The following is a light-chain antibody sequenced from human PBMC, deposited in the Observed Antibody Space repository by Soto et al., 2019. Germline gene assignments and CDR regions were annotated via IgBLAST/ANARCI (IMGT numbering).Light chain of an antibody. CDR1: QSVSSY. Sequence: ELVMTQSPGTLSLSPGDRATLSCRASQSVSSYLAWYQQKPGQAPRLLIYDASNRATGIPARFSGSGSGTDFTLTISSLEPEDFAVYYCQQRSNWPPTFGQGTKVDI. J-gene: IGKJ1*01. CDR2: DAS. V-gene: IGKV3-11*01. CDR3: QQRSNWPPT.